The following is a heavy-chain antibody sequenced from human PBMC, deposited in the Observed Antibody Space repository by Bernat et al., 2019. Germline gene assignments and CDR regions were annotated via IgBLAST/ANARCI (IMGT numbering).Heavy chain of an antibody. J-gene: IGHJ4*02. CDR1: GFTFSTYG. Sequence: EVQLLESGGGLVQHGGSLRLSCAASGFTFSTYGMNWVRQAPGKGLEWVSGISDSGGSSYYADSVKGRFTISRDNSKNTVFLQMNSLRVEDTAVYYCAKSPLPAKQWLARIRGGIDYWGQGTLVTVSS. V-gene: IGHV3-23*01. CDR3: AKSPLPAKQWLARIRGGIDY. D-gene: IGHD6-19*01. CDR2: ISDSGGSS.